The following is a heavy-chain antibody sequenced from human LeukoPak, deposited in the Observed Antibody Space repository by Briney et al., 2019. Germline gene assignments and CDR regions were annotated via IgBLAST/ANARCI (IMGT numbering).Heavy chain of an antibody. V-gene: IGHV3-23*01. J-gene: IGHJ4*02. CDR3: ANHGGSNFYTSTRD. Sequence: GGSLRLSCAVSGFTFSSCAMSWVRQAPGKGLEWVSVISDSGRNTYYTDSVKGRFTISRDNSKNTLYLQMNGLRAEDTAVYYCANHGGSNFYTSTRDWGQGTLVTVSS. CDR2: ISDSGRNT. D-gene: IGHD2-15*01. CDR1: GFTFSSCA.